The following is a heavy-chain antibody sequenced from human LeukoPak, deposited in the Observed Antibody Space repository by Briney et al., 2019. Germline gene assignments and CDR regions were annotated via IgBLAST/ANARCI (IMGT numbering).Heavy chain of an antibody. J-gene: IGHJ6*03. Sequence: GGSLRLSCAASGFTFSSYAMHWVRQAPGKGLEWVAVISYDGSNKYYADPVKGRFTISRDNSKNTLYLQMNSLRAEDTAVYYCARDAIAAAGNYYYYYYMDVWGKGTTVTVSS. D-gene: IGHD6-13*01. V-gene: IGHV3-30*01. CDR2: ISYDGSNK. CDR1: GFTFSSYA. CDR3: ARDAIAAAGNYYYYYYMDV.